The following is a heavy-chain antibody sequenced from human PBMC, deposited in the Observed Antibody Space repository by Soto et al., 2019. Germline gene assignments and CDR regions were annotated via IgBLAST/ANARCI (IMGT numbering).Heavy chain of an antibody. CDR2: IIPFFGTA. J-gene: IGHJ4*02. CDR1: GGTFNSFA. Sequence: QVQLVQSGAEVKKPGSSVKVSCKASGGTFNSFAISWVRQAPGQGLEWMGGIIPFFGTANYAQKFQGRVTIAADDSTSTAYMELSSLRSEDTAMYYWASRYSYDTGGYYYDEGVYWGQGTLVTVSS. V-gene: IGHV1-69*12. CDR3: ASRYSYDTGGYYYDEGVY. D-gene: IGHD3-22*01.